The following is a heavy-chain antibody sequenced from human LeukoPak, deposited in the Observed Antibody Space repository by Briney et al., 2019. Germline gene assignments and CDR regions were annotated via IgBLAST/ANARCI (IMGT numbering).Heavy chain of an antibody. CDR1: GGSFSGYY. J-gene: IGHJ3*02. V-gene: IGHV4-34*01. D-gene: IGHD3-22*01. CDR3: AREDDSSGYYFDAFDI. CDR2: INHSGST. Sequence: ETLSLTCAVYGGSFSGYYWSWIRQPPGKGLEWIGEINHSGSTNYNPSLKSRVTISVDTSKNQFSLKLSSVTAADTAVYYCAREDDSSGYYFDAFDIWGQGTMVTVSS.